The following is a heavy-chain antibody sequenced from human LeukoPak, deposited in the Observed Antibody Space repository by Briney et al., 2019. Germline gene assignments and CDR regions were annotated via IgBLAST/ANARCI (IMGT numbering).Heavy chain of an antibody. CDR3: ARRVADHFDY. D-gene: IGHD6-19*01. CDR2: MNPNSGNT. CDR1: GYTFTNYN. V-gene: IGHV1-8*01. J-gene: IGHJ4*02. Sequence: ASVKVSCKASGYTFTNYNIHWVRQASGHGLEWMGGMNPNSGNTDSTQKFQGKLSMTRDTSVGTAYMELTSLRSDDTAVYYCARRVADHFDYWGQGTLVTVSS.